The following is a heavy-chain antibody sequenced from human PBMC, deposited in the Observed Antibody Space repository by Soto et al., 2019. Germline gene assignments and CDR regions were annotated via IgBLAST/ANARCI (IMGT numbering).Heavy chain of an antibody. CDR3: AKDRGGYYYGSGSYPTVDP. CDR1: GFHFSNYA. D-gene: IGHD3-10*01. CDR2: ISGSGGST. V-gene: IGHV3-23*01. J-gene: IGHJ5*02. Sequence: EVQLLESGGGLVQPGGSLRLSCAASGFHFSNYAMSWVRQAPGKGLEWISGISGSGGSTYYADSVKGRFTSSRDNSKNTLYLQMNSLRAEDTAVYYCAKDRGGYYYGSGSYPTVDPWGQGTLVTVSS.